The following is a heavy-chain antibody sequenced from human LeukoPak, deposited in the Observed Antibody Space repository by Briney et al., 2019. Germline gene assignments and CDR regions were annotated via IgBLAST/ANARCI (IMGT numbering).Heavy chain of an antibody. CDR3: AELGITMIGGV. CDR2: ISSSGSTI. Sequence: GGSLRLSCAASGFTFSDYYMNWVRQAPGKGLEWVSYISSSGSTIYYADSVKGRFTISRNNAKNSLYLQMNSLRAEDTAVYYCAELGITMIGGVWGKGTTVTISS. V-gene: IGHV3-11*04. D-gene: IGHD3-10*02. J-gene: IGHJ6*04. CDR1: GFTFSDYY.